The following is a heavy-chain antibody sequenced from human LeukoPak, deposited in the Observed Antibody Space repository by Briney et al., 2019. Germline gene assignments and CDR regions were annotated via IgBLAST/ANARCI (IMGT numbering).Heavy chain of an antibody. D-gene: IGHD2-2*01. J-gene: IGHJ5*02. CDR1: GYSISSGYY. V-gene: IGHV4-38-2*01. CDR2: IYHSGST. Sequence: PSETLSLTCAVSGYSISSGYYWGWIRQPPGKGLEWIGSIYHSGSTYYNPSLKSRVTISVDTSKNQFSLKRSSVTAADTAVYYCARGGVVPAAIPWFDPWGQGTLVTVSS. CDR3: ARGGVVPAAIPWFDP.